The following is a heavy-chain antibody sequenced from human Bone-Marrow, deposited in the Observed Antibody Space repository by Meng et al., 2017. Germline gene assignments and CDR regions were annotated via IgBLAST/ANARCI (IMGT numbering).Heavy chain of an antibody. J-gene: IGHJ4*02. CDR2: INHSGST. V-gene: IGHV4-34*01. CDR3: ARDNTMIGSFDY. CDR1: GRSCSGYY. Sequence: QVRLQQWGAGLLKPSETLSLTCAVYGRSCSGYYWSWIRQPPGKGLEWIGEINHSGSTNYNPSLKSRVTISVDTSKNQFSLKLSSVTAADTAVYYCARDNTMIGSFDYWGQGTLVTVSS. D-gene: IGHD3-22*01.